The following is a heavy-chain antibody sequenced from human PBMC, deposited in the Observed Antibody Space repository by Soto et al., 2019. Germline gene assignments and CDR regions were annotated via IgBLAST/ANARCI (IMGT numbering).Heavy chain of an antibody. CDR1: GFTFSSYA. V-gene: IGHV3-23*01. J-gene: IGHJ4*02. D-gene: IGHD6-19*01. CDR3: AKDIVAVAGDSMWY. Sequence: EVQLLESGGGLVQPGGSLRLSCAASGFTFSSYAMSWVRQAPGKGLEWVSAISGSGGRTYYADSVKGRFTISRDNSTSTLYLQMNSLRAEDTAVYDCAKDIVAVAGDSMWYWGQGTLVTVSS. CDR2: ISGSGGRT.